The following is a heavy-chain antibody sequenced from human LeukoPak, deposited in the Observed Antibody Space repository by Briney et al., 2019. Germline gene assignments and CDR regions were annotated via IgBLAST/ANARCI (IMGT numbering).Heavy chain of an antibody. J-gene: IGHJ4*02. Sequence: GGSLRLSCVASAFTFRTYSMHWVRQAPGKGLEWVSSISGSTSYIYYADSVRGRFTISRDNAKNSLYLQMNSLRAEDTAVYYCARGSDFVWGSYRWYFDYWGQGTLVTVSS. V-gene: IGHV3-21*01. CDR2: ISGSTSYI. CDR1: AFTFRTYS. CDR3: ARGSDFVWGSYRWYFDY. D-gene: IGHD3-16*02.